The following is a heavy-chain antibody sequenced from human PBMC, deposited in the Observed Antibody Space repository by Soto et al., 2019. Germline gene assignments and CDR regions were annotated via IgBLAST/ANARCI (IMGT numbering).Heavy chain of an antibody. J-gene: IGHJ6*02. CDR2: ISYDGSNK. V-gene: IGHV3-30*18. CDR1: GFTFSSYG. CDR3: SKETGIAAAGKVNYYYGMDV. Sequence: GGSLRLSCAASGFTFSSYGMHWVRQAPGKGLEWVAVISYDGSNKYYADSVKGRFTISRDNSKNTLYLQMNSLRAEDTAVYYCSKETGIAAAGKVNYYYGMDVWGQGTTGTVSS. D-gene: IGHD6-13*01.